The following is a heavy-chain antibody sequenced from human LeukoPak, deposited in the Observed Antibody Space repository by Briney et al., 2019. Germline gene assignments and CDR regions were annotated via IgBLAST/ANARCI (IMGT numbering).Heavy chain of an antibody. Sequence: GGSLRLSCAASGFTFSSYAMSWVRQAPGKGLEWVSAISGSGGITYYADSVKGRFTISRDNSKNTLYLQMSSPRAEDTAVYYCARASFFVVTYAFDIWGQGTMVTVSS. V-gene: IGHV3-23*01. D-gene: IGHD3-22*01. CDR2: ISGSGGIT. J-gene: IGHJ3*02. CDR1: GFTFSSYA. CDR3: ARASFFVVTYAFDI.